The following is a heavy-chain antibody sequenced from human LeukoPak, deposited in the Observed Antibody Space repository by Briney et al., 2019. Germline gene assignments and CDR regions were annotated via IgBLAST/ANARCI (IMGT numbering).Heavy chain of an antibody. J-gene: IGHJ4*02. CDR2: ISSSSSYI. CDR3: AREGYDSSTTFDY. CDR1: GFTFSSYS. Sequence: GGSLRPSCAASGFTFSSYSMNWVRQAPGKGLEWVSSISSSSSYIYYADSVKGRFTISRDNAKNSLYLQMNSLRAEDTAVYYCAREGYDSSTTFDYWGQGTLVTVSS. D-gene: IGHD3-22*01. V-gene: IGHV3-21*01.